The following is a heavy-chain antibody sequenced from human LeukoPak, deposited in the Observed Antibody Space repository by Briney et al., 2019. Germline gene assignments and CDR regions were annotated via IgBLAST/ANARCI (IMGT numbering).Heavy chain of an antibody. CDR2: IHWNGGST. CDR3: ARGGLGYSYDSSGYQSRAYYIDY. CDR1: GFTFDDYG. V-gene: IGHV3-20*04. D-gene: IGHD3-22*01. Sequence: GGSLRLSCAASGFTFDDYGVSWVRHAPGKGLEWVAGIHWNGGSTGYVDSVKGRFTISRDNAKNSLYLQMNSLRVEDTALYYCARGGLGYSYDSSGYQSRAYYIDYWGQGTLVTVSS. J-gene: IGHJ4*02.